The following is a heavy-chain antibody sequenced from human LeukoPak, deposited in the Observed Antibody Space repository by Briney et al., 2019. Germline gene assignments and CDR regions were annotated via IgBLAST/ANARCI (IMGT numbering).Heavy chain of an antibody. CDR1: GDSISSRSHY. Sequence: SETLSLTCTVSGDSISSRSHYWGWVRQPPGKGLEWIGSIYYNEISYYNPSLKSPVTISVDTSKNQFSLKLISVTAADTAVYYCARRNFDSVWGSYRLVFDYWGQGTLVTVSS. CDR2: IYYNEIS. V-gene: IGHV4-39*07. J-gene: IGHJ4*02. D-gene: IGHD3-16*02. CDR3: ARRNFDSVWGSYRLVFDY.